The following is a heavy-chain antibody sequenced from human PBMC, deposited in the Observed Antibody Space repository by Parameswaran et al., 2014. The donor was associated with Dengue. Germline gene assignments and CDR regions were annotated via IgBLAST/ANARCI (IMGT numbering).Heavy chain of an antibody. D-gene: IGHD3-22*01. V-gene: IGHV1-8*01. CDR2: MNPNSGNT. J-gene: IGHJ3*02. CDR3: ARVLYYYDSSGYYLALVDAFDI. Sequence: WVRQAPGQGLEWMGWMNPNSGNTGYAQKFQGRVTMTRNTSISTAYMELSSLRSEDTAVYYCARVLYYYDSSGYYLALVDAFDIWGQGTMVTVSS.